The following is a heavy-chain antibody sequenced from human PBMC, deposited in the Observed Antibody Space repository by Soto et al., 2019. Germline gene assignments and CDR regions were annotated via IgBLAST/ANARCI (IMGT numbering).Heavy chain of an antibody. D-gene: IGHD3-9*01. J-gene: IGHJ4*02. V-gene: IGHV1-24*01. CDR1: GYTLTELS. CDR2: FDPEDGET. Sequence: GASVKVSCKVSGYTLTELSMHWVRQAPGKGLEWMGGFDPEDGETIYAQKFQGRVTMTEDTSTDTAYMELSSLRSEDTAVYYCATARVSRYFDWSHPGFDYWGQGTLVTVSS. CDR3: ATARVSRYFDWSHPGFDY.